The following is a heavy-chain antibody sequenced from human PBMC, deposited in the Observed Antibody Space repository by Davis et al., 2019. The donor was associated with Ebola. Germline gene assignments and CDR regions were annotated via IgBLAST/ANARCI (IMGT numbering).Heavy chain of an antibody. Sequence: PGGSLRLSCAASGFTFSSYSMNWVRQAPGKGLEWVSSISSSSSYIYYADSVKGRFTISRDNAKNSLYLQMNSLRAEDTAVYYCARDWCSSTSCYSYYFDYWGQGTLVTVSS. V-gene: IGHV3-21*01. CDR3: ARDWCSSTSCYSYYFDY. CDR2: ISSSSSYI. D-gene: IGHD2-2*01. J-gene: IGHJ4*02. CDR1: GFTFSSYS.